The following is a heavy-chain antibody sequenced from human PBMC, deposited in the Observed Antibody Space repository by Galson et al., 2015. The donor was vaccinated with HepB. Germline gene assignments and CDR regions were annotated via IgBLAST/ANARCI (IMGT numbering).Heavy chain of an antibody. D-gene: IGHD3-3*01. CDR3: ATVAHSTIFGVVIDPVPSPDYGMDV. CDR2: FDPEDGEI. Sequence: SVKVSCKVSGDTPTKLSIYWVRQAPGKGLQRMARFDPEDGEIYAQKFQGRVTMTEDTPTDTAYMELSSLRSEDTAVYYCATVAHSTIFGVVIDPVPSPDYGMDVWGQGTTVTVS. V-gene: IGHV1-24*01. J-gene: IGHJ6*02. CDR1: GDTPTKLS.